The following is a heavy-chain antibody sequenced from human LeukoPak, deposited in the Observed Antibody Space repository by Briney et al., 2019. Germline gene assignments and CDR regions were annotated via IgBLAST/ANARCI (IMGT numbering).Heavy chain of an antibody. CDR3: ARDLGDVFKGAHTGFDY. J-gene: IGHJ4*02. CDR1: GFTFSSYG. V-gene: IGHV3-33*01. Sequence: GGSLRLSCAASGFTFSSYGMHWVRQAPGKGLEWVAVIWYDGSNKYYADSVKGRFTISRDNSKNTLYLQMNSLRAEDTAVYYCARDLGDVFKGAHTGFDYWGQGTLVTVSS. D-gene: IGHD1-26*01. CDR2: IWYDGSNK.